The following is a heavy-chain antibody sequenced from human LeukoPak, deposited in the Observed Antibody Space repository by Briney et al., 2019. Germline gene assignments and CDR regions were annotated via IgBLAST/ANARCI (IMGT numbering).Heavy chain of an antibody. CDR2: IYTGGST. CDR1: GFTVSTNY. Sequence: GGSLRLSCAASGFTVSTNYMSWVRQAPGKGLGWVSVIYTGGSTYYADSVKGRFTISRDNSKNTLYLQMNSLRADDTAVYYCARGRTRSFDYWGQGTLVTVSS. CDR3: ARGRTRSFDY. D-gene: IGHD3/OR15-3a*01. V-gene: IGHV3-53*01. J-gene: IGHJ4*02.